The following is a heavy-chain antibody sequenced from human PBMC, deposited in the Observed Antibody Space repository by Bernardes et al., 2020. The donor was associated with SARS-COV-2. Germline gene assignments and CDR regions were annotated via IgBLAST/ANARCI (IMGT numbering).Heavy chain of an antibody. D-gene: IGHD6-19*01. CDR1: GFTFSSYS. J-gene: IGHJ4*02. CDR2: ISSDVDNK. Sequence: GGSLRLSCSASGFTFSSYSMHWVRQAPGKGLEYVSGISSDVDNKQYADSVEDRFTISRDNSKDTLYLQLTSLRLEDTAVYYCVKADYKFFWPSSGWGGHFFDNWGQGSLLTVSS. V-gene: IGHV3-64D*06. CDR3: VKADYKFFWPSSGWGGHFFDN.